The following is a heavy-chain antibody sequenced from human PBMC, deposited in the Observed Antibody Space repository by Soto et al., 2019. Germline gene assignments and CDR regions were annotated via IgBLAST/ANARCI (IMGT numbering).Heavy chain of an antibody. J-gene: IGHJ4*02. CDR2: ISGSGGST. CDR3: ALLLWFGDLLPLVDY. Sequence: GGSLRLSCAASGFTSSSYAMTWVRQAPGKGLEWVSIISGSGGSTYYADSVKGRFTISRDNSKNTLYLQMNSLRAEDTAVYYCALLLWFGDLLPLVDYWGQGSLVTVSS. CDR1: GFTSSSYA. V-gene: IGHV3-23*01. D-gene: IGHD3-10*01.